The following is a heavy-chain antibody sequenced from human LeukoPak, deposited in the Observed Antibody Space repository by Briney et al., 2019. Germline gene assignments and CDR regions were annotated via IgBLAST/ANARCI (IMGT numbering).Heavy chain of an antibody. J-gene: IGHJ4*02. Sequence: PSETLSLTCAVYGGSFSNYYWSWIRQPPGKGLEWIGETNHSGSTNYNPSLKSRVTISVDTSKNQFSLKLSSVTAADTAVYYCARHPYYAPEEFDYWGQGTLVTVSS. V-gene: IGHV4-34*01. D-gene: IGHD1-26*01. CDR2: TNHSGST. CDR1: GGSFSNYY. CDR3: ARHPYYAPEEFDY.